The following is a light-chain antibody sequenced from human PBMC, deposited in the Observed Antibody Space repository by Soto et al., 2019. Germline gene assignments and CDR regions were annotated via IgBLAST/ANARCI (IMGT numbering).Light chain of an antibody. V-gene: IGKV3-20*01. J-gene: IGKJ1*01. CDR3: QQYGRSPPWT. CDR1: QSVSSSY. Sequence: EIVLTQSPGTLSLSPGERATLSCRASQSVSSSYLAWYQQKTGQAPRLLISGASRRATGIPDRFSGSGSGTDFTLTISRLEPEDFAVYYCQQYGRSPPWTFGQGTKVEIK. CDR2: GAS.